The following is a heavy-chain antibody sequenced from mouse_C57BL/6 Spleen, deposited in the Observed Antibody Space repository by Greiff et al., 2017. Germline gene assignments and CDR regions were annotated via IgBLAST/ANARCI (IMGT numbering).Heavy chain of an antibody. D-gene: IGHD2-1*01. Sequence: EVQLVESGGGLVKPGGSLKLSCAASGFTFSDYGMHWVRQAPEKGLEWVAYISSGSSTIYYADTVKGRFTISRNNAKNTLFLQMTSLRSEDTAMYYCARLYGNYFDYWGQGTTLTVSS. J-gene: IGHJ2*01. CDR1: GFTFSDYG. V-gene: IGHV5-17*01. CDR2: ISSGSSTI. CDR3: ARLYGNYFDY.